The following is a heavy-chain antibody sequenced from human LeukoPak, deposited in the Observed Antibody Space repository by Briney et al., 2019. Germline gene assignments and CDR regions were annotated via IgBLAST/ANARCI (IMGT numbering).Heavy chain of an antibody. CDR1: GGSISSYY. Sequence: PSETLSLTCTVSGGSISSYYWSWIRQPPGKGLEWIGYIYYSGSTNYNPSLKSRVTISVDTSKNQFSLKLSSVTAADTAVYYCARLDLFYGSGLFDPWGQGTLVTVSS. J-gene: IGHJ5*02. CDR2: IYYSGST. D-gene: IGHD3-10*01. V-gene: IGHV4-59*08. CDR3: ARLDLFYGSGLFDP.